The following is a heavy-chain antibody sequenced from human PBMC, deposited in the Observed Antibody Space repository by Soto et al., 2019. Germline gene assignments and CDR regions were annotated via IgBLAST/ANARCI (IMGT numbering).Heavy chain of an antibody. D-gene: IGHD2-21*02. CDR3: XXXXXXVXVTAALDY. V-gene: IGHV1-46*01. CDR1: GDTFTDYY. CDR2: VNPSGGHT. Sequence: QVQLMQSGAEVKKPGASVKVSCKASGDTFTDYYIHWVRQAPGQGLEWMGTVNPSGGHTTYAQHFLGXXXXXXXXXXXXXXXXXXXXXXXXXXXXXXXXXXXXVXVTAALDYWGQGTLVTVSS. J-gene: IGHJ4*02.